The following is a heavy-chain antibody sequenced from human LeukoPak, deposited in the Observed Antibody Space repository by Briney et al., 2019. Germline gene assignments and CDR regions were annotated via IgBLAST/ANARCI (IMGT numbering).Heavy chain of an antibody. CDR2: IWYDGSNK. D-gene: IGHD4-17*01. V-gene: IGHV3-33*01. J-gene: IGHJ4*02. Sequence: GGSLRLSCAASGFTFNTYGMHWVRQAPGKGLEWVAIIWYDGSNKYYADSVKGRFTISRDNSKNTLYLQMNSLRAEDTAVYYCARDRVHYGDYYFDYWGQGTLVTASS. CDR3: ARDRVHYGDYYFDY. CDR1: GFTFNTYG.